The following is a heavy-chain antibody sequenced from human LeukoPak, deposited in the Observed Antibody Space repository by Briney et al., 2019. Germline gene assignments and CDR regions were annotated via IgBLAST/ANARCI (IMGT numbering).Heavy chain of an antibody. Sequence: SETLSLTCAVYGGSFSGYYWSWIRQPPGKGLEWIGEINHSGSTNYNPSLKSRVTISVDTSKNQFSLKLSSVTAADTAVYYCARCRHGSGSYSLMYYYYYMDVWGKGTTVTVSS. J-gene: IGHJ6*03. V-gene: IGHV4-34*01. CDR1: GGSFSGYY. CDR2: INHSGST. CDR3: ARCRHGSGSYSLMYYYYYMDV. D-gene: IGHD3-10*01.